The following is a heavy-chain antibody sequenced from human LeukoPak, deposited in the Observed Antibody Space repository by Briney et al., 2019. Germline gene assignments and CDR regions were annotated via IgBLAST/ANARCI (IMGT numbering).Heavy chain of an antibody. CDR1: GGSISSYY. CDR3: ARHFVVVPAAIDYFDY. D-gene: IGHD2-2*02. V-gene: IGHV4-59*08. CDR2: IYYSGST. Sequence: SETRSLTCTVSGGSISSYYWSWIRQPPGKGLEWIGYIYYSGSTNYNPSLKSRVTISVDTSKNQFSLKLSSVTAADTAVYYCARHFVVVPAAIDYFDYWGQGTLVTVSS. J-gene: IGHJ4*02.